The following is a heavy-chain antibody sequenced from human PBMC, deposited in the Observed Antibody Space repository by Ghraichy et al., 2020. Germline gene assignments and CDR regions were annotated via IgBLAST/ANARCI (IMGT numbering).Heavy chain of an antibody. D-gene: IGHD6-6*01. Sequence: SETLSLTCAVSGGSISSSNWWSWVRQPPGKGLEWIGEIYHSGSTNYNPSLKSRVTISVDKSKNQFSLKLSSVTAADTAVYYCARWAGPRRAFTYSSSGYYFDYWGQGTLVTVSS. CDR3: ARWAGPRRAFTYSSSGYYFDY. V-gene: IGHV4-4*02. CDR2: IYHSGST. J-gene: IGHJ4*02. CDR1: GGSISSSNW.